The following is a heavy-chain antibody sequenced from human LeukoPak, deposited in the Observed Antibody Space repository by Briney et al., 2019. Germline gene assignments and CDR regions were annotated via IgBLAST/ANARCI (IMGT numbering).Heavy chain of an antibody. J-gene: IGHJ4*02. Sequence: GGSLRLSCAASGFTFSNYWMTWVRQAPGKGLEWVANIKQDGSEKYYVDSVKGRFTISRDDAKNSLFLQMNSLRAEDTAVFYCARGAYFDYWGQGTLVTVSS. V-gene: IGHV3-7*04. CDR3: ARGAYFDY. CDR2: IKQDGSEK. CDR1: GFTFSNYW.